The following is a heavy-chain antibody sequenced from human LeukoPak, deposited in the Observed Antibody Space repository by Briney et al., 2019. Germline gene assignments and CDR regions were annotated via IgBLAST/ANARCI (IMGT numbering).Heavy chain of an antibody. J-gene: IGHJ4*02. CDR3: ARSDIVVVVAAAGRHFDY. D-gene: IGHD2-15*01. Sequence: PSETLSLTCAVYGGSFSGYYWSWLRQPPGKGLEWIGEINHSGSTNYNPSLKSRVTISVDTSKNQFSLKLSSVTAADTAVYYCARSDIVVVVAAAGRHFDYWGQGTLVTVSS. CDR1: GGSFSGYY. V-gene: IGHV4-34*01. CDR2: INHSGST.